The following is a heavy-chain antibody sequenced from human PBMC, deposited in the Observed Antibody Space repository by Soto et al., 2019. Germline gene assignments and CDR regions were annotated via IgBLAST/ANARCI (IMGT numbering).Heavy chain of an antibody. V-gene: IGHV2-5*02. D-gene: IGHD3-3*01. CDR1: GFSLTTSGVG. CDR2: IYWDDDK. CDR3: AHRVLRTVFGLVTTTAIYFDF. Sequence: QITLNESGPTVVRPTETLTLTCRFSGFSLTTSGVGVGWIRQSPGKAPEWLALIYWDDDKRYSASPKSRLTITKDTTKNLVVLPVSDLDPTATATYYCAHRVLRTVFGLVTTTAIYFDFWGQATPVAVSS. J-gene: IGHJ4*02.